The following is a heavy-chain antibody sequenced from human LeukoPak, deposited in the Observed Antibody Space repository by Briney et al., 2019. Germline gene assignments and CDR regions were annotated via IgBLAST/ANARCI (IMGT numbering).Heavy chain of an antibody. CDR1: GFTVSSNY. CDR2: IYSGGST. V-gene: IGHV3-66*01. J-gene: IGHJ4*02. D-gene: IGHD3-22*01. CDR3: ARAGDYYSTGDY. Sequence: GGSLRLSCAASGFTVSSNYMSRVRQAPGKGLEWVSVIYSGGSTYYADSVKGRFTISRDNSKNTLYLQMNSLKTEDTAVYYCARAGDYYSTGDYWGQGTLVTVSS.